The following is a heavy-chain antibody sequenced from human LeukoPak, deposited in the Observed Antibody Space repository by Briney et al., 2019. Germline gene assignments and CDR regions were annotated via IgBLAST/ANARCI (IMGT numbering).Heavy chain of an antibody. CDR3: ARSPTTVTTYWFDP. D-gene: IGHD4-17*01. Sequence: PGGSLRLSCAASGFTFSSCAMHWVRQAPGKRLEWVAVISYDEKNKYYADSVKGRFTISRDNSKNTLYLQMNSLRAEDTAVYYCARSPTTVTTYWFDPWGQGTLVTVSS. CDR1: GFTFSSCA. V-gene: IGHV3-30*04. J-gene: IGHJ5*02. CDR2: ISYDEKNK.